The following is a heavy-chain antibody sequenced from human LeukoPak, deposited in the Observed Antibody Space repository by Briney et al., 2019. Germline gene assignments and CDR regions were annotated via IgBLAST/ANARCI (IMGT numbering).Heavy chain of an antibody. D-gene: IGHD6-13*01. Sequence: PSETLSLTCTVSGGSISSYYWSWIRQPPGKGLEWIGYIYYSGSTNYNPSLKSRVTISVDTSKNQFSLKLSSVTAADTAVYYCAREGSEGYSSSLDAFDIWGQGTMVTVSS. CDR2: IYYSGST. V-gene: IGHV4-59*01. J-gene: IGHJ3*02. CDR3: AREGSEGYSSSLDAFDI. CDR1: GGSISSYY.